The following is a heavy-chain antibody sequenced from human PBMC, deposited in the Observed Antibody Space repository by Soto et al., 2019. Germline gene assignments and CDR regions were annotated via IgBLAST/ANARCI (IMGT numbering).Heavy chain of an antibody. Sequence: LETLSLTCAVSGYSISSGYYWGWIRQPPGKGLEWIGSLYHSGSTYYNPSLKGRVTISVDTSKNQFSLRLTSVTAADTAVYYCVRKGVGMAAVTVGHYCYYAMDVWGQGTTVTVSS. CDR3: VRKGVGMAAVTVGHYCYYAMDV. CDR2: LYHSGST. CDR1: GYSISSGYY. V-gene: IGHV4-38-2*01. D-gene: IGHD2-21*01. J-gene: IGHJ6*02.